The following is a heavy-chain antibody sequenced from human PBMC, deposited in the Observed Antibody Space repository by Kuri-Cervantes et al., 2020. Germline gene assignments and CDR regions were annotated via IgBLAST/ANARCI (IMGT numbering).Heavy chain of an antibody. CDR1: AFTFSSYA. CDR3: AKFATIFGVVIMDYDY. J-gene: IGHJ4*02. V-gene: IGHV3-30-3*02. Sequence: GESLKISCAASAFTFSSYAMHWVRQAPGKGLEWVAVISYDGGNKYYADSVKGRFTISRDNSKNTLYLQMNSLRAEDTAVYYCAKFATIFGVVIMDYDYWGQGTLVTVSS. CDR2: ISYDGGNK. D-gene: IGHD3-3*01.